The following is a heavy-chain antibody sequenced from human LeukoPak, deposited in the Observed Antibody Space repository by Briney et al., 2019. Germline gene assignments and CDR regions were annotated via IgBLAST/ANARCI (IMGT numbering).Heavy chain of an antibody. CDR2: IYHSGST. CDR3: GFWSGYAFDY. J-gene: IGHJ4*02. V-gene: IGHV4-4*02. CDR1: GGSTSSTYW. D-gene: IGHD3-3*01. Sequence: SETLSLTCAVSGGSTSSTYWLSWVRQPPGKGLEWIGEIYHSGSTNYNPSLKSRVTLSLDKSRNQFSLKLSSVTAADTAVYFCGFWSGYAFDYWGQGTLVAVSS.